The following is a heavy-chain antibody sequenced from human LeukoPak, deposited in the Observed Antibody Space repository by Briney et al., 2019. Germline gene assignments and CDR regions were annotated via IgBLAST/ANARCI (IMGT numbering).Heavy chain of an antibody. J-gene: IGHJ3*02. CDR3: ARAQTMFWEFDGFDI. CDR2: MTRSGTI. V-gene: IGHV3-69-1*01. CDR1: GFSFSSYS. D-gene: IGHD3-10*02. Sequence: GGSLRLSCAASGFSFSSYSMNWVRQDPGKGLEWVATMTRSGTIYYADSVKGRFTISRDNAKNSVYLQMNSLRDEDTALYSCARAQTMFWEFDGFDIWGRGTKVTVSS.